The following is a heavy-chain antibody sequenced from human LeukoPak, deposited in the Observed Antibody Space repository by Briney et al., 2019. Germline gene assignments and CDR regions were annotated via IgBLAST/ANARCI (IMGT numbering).Heavy chain of an antibody. J-gene: IGHJ4*01. D-gene: IGHD3-3*01. Sequence: SETLSLTCSVSSGSITEFSWSWIRQPAGKGLEWIGRTSTNGSPNYSPSLRSRVAVSVDTSKNQVSLKVNSVTAADTAVYYCARHKSRGYSFWRDDYSFDYWGHGTLVTVSS. CDR3: ARHKSRGYSFWRDDYSFDY. V-gene: IGHV4-4*07. CDR1: SGSITEFS. CDR2: TSTNGSP.